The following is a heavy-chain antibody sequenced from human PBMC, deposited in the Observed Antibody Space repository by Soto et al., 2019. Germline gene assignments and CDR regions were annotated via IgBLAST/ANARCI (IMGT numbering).Heavy chain of an antibody. Sequence: ASVKVSCKASGYTFTYYYIHWVRLAPGHGLEWMGWINPKNGGTSHARKFQGRVTMTRDTSRSTVYMELNRLTSDDRAVYYCVRRDSSGSFDYWGPGTLVTVSS. CDR3: VRRDSSGSFDY. CDR2: INPKNGGT. J-gene: IGHJ4*01. CDR1: GYTFTYYY. D-gene: IGHD5-18*01. V-gene: IGHV1-2*02.